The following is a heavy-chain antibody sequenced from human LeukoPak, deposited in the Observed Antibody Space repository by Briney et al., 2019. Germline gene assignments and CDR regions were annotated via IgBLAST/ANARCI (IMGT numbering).Heavy chain of an antibody. Sequence: GGSLRLSCAASGFTFDDYAMHWVRQAPGKGLEWVSGISWNSGSIGYADSVKGRFTISRDNAKNTLYLQMNSLRAEDTAVYYCATDRSSIAVRPHWGQGTLVTVSS. J-gene: IGHJ4*02. CDR3: ATDRSSIAVRPH. CDR1: GFTFDDYA. D-gene: IGHD6-6*01. V-gene: IGHV3-9*01. CDR2: ISWNSGSI.